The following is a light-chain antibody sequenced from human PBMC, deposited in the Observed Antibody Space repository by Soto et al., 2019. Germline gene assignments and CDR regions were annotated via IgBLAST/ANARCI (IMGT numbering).Light chain of an antibody. V-gene: IGLV2-11*01. CDR3: CSYAGSYTWV. CDR1: SSDVGGYNF. CDR2: DVS. J-gene: IGLJ1*01. Sequence: QSALTQPRSASRSPGQSVTISCTGTSSDVGGYNFVSWYQQHPGKAPKLMIYDVSKRPSGVPDRFSGSKSGNTASLTISGLQAEDEADYYCCSYAGSYTWVFGTGTKLTLL.